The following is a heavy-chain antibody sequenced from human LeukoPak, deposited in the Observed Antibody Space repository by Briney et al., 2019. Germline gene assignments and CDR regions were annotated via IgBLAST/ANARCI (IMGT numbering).Heavy chain of an antibody. CDR3: AKDRYYYDSSGYYYYYYGMDV. D-gene: IGHD3-22*01. V-gene: IGHV3-30*18. CDR2: ISYDGSNK. CDR1: GFTFSSYG. Sequence: LPGGSLRLSCAASGFTFSSYGMHWVRQAPGKGLEWVAVISYDGSNKYYADSVKGRFTISRDNSKNTLYLQMNSLRAEDTAVYYCAKDRYYYDSSGYYYYYYGMDVWGQGTTVTVSS. J-gene: IGHJ6*02.